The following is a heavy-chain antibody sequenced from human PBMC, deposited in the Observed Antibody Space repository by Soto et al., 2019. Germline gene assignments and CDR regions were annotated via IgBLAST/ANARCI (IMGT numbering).Heavy chain of an antibody. CDR3: ARVPIDTYMIYWSDP. V-gene: IGHV4-61*08. Sequence: SETLSLTCTVSGDSVSSGDYYWTWIRQPPGKGLEWVGHIYFSGRTNYIPSLESRVTISLDTSKNQFSLKLTSVTAADTAVYYCARVPIDTYMIYWSDPWGQGTLVTVSS. CDR2: IYFSGRT. CDR1: GDSVSSGDYY. D-gene: IGHD3-16*01. J-gene: IGHJ5*02.